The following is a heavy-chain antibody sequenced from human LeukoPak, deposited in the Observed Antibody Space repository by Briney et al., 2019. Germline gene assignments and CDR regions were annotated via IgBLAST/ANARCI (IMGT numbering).Heavy chain of an antibody. CDR1: GFTVSNNH. V-gene: IGHV3-23*01. CDR3: AKGGEGNYGILAY. Sequence: SGGSLRLSCAASGFTVSNNHMSWVRQAPGKGLEWVSGISGGGAYTYYADSVKGRFTISRDNSKNTLFLQMNSLRAEDTAVYYCAKGGEGNYGILAYWGQGTLVTVSS. CDR2: ISGGGAYT. J-gene: IGHJ4*02. D-gene: IGHD4-17*01.